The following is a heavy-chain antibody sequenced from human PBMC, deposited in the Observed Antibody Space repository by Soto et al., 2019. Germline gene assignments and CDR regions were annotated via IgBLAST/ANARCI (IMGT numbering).Heavy chain of an antibody. Sequence: QVQLVQSGGEVKKPGASVKVSCKASGYTFTSYGISWVRQAPGQGLEWMAWISGYNGKTNYAQKVQDRVTMTTDTSTSTVYMELRSLRSDDTAVYYCAREGDVPYYYSGMDVWGQGTTVTVSS. CDR3: AREGDVPYYYSGMDV. CDR2: ISGYNGKT. V-gene: IGHV1-18*01. D-gene: IGHD2-21*02. J-gene: IGHJ6*02. CDR1: GYTFTSYG.